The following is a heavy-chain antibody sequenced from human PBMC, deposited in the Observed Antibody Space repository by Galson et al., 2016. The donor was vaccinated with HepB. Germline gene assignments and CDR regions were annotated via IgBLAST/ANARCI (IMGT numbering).Heavy chain of an antibody. CDR3: ARDDGDYYVDFGY. V-gene: IGHV1-18*01. Sequence: SVKVSCKASSYTFSNYGLNWVRQAPGQGLEWMGWISDYPVNKMYAQNFRDRLTVTIDTSNSTAYMELRSVRSDDTAVYYCARDDGDYYVDFGYWGQGTLVTVSS. D-gene: IGHD4-17*01. J-gene: IGHJ4*02. CDR2: ISDYPVNK. CDR1: SYTFSNYG.